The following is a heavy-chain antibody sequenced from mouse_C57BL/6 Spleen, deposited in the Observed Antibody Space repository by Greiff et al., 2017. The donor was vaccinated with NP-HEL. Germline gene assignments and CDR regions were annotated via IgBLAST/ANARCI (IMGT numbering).Heavy chain of an antibody. CDR2: IDPSDSET. D-gene: IGHD1-1*01. Sequence: QVQLQQPGAELVRPGSSVKLSCKASGYTFTSYWMHWVKQRPIQGLEWIGNIDPSDSETHYNQKFKDKATLTVDKSSSTAYMQLSSLTSEDSAVYYCARGPTVPYFDYWGQGTTLTVSS. J-gene: IGHJ2*01. CDR3: ARGPTVPYFDY. V-gene: IGHV1-52*01. CDR1: GYTFTSYW.